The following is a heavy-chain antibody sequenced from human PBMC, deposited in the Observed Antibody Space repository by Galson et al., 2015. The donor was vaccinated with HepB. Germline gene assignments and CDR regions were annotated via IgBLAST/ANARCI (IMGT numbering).Heavy chain of an antibody. V-gene: IGHV3-21*01. J-gene: IGHJ5*02. CDR2: ISSSSSYI. CDR1: GFTFSSYS. Sequence: SLRLSCAASGFTFSSYSMNWVRQAPGKGLEWVSSISSSSSYIYYADSVKGRFAISRDNAKNSLYLQMNNLRAEDTAVYYCARGMGWFDPWGQGTLVTVSS. CDR3: ARGMGWFDP.